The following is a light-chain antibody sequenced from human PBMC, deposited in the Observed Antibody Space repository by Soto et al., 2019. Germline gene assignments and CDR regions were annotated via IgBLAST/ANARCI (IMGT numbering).Light chain of an antibody. Sequence: QSVLTQPPSVSGAPGQRVTISCTGSSSNIGAGYDVHWYQQLPGTAPKLLIYDNNNRPSGVPDRFSGSKSGTSVSLAITGLQAEDEADYYCQSYDSSLSGSVVFGGGTKLTVL. V-gene: IGLV1-40*01. CDR2: DNN. J-gene: IGLJ2*01. CDR3: QSYDSSLSGSVV. CDR1: SSNIGAGYD.